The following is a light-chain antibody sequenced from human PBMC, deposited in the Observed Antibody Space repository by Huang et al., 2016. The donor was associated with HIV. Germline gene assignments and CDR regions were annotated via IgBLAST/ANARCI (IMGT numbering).Light chain of an antibody. CDR3: QQYNNWPPIT. J-gene: IGKJ5*01. V-gene: IGKV3-15*01. CDR2: GAS. CDR1: QSVSSN. Sequence: EIVMTQSPVTLSVSPGERATLSCRASQSVSSNLAWYQQKPGQAPRLLIYGASTRATGVPARFSGSGSGTEVNLTISSLQSEDFALYYCQQYNNWPPITFGQGTRLEMK.